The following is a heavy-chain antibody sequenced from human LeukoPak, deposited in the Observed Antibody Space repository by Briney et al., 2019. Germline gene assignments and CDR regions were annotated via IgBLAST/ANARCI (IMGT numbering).Heavy chain of an antibody. Sequence: ASVKDSCKASGYTFNGYYINWVRQAPGQSLEWMGWINPNSGATKLAEKFQGRLTLTRDTSVNTAYMELNSLTSDDTAVYFCARDRQYGSSWRRTSFDPWGQGTLVTVSS. CDR1: GYTFNGYY. D-gene: IGHD6-13*01. J-gene: IGHJ5*02. CDR2: INPNSGAT. CDR3: ARDRQYGSSWRRTSFDP. V-gene: IGHV1-2*02.